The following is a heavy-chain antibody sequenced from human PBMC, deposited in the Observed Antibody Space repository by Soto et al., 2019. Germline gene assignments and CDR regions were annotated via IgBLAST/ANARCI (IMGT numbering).Heavy chain of an antibody. V-gene: IGHV4-59*08. J-gene: IGHJ6*02. CDR3: ARLVYWNDGDYYYYYGMDV. Sequence: SETLSLTCSVSGGSISNYYWSWIRQPPGKGLEWIGSIYYSGSTNYNPSLKSRVTISVDTSKNQFSLKLSSVTAADTAVYYCARLVYWNDGDYYYYYGMDVWGQGTTVTVSS. CDR1: GGSISNYY. D-gene: IGHD1-1*01. CDR2: IYYSGST.